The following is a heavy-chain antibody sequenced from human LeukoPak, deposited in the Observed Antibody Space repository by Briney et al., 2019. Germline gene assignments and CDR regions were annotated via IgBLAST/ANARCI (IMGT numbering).Heavy chain of an antibody. CDR1: GGSISSYY. D-gene: IGHD1-26*01. CDR2: IYYSGST. CDR3: ARPISGSLDAFDI. Sequence: PSETLSLTCTVSGGSISSYYWSWIRQPPGKGLEWIGSIYYSGSTYYNPSLKSRVTISVDTSKNQFSLKLSSVTAADTAVYYCARPISGSLDAFDIWGQGTMVTVSS. V-gene: IGHV4-39*01. J-gene: IGHJ3*02.